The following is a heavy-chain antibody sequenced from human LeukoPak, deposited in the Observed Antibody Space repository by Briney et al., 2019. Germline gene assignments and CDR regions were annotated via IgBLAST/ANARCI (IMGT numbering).Heavy chain of an antibody. Sequence: GGSLRLSCAASGFTFSNACMSWVRQAPGKGLEWVGHIKGKTDGGTTDYAAPVQDRFTISRDDSKNTLFLQMNSLKTEDTAVYYCTTGTWIQLWLADYWGQGTLVTVSS. V-gene: IGHV3-15*01. J-gene: IGHJ4*02. D-gene: IGHD5-18*01. CDR3: TTGTWIQLWLADY. CDR2: IKGKTDGGTT. CDR1: GFTFSNAC.